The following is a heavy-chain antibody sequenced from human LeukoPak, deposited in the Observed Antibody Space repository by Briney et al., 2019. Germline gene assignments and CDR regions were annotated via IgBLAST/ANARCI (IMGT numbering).Heavy chain of an antibody. V-gene: IGHV4-61*02. Sequence: SETLSLTCTVSGNSISSGDNYWSWIRQPAGKGLEWIGRIYTSGSNNYNPSLKSRVTMSVDTSKNQFSLKLSSVTAADTAMYYCAREVADYGGYYYYHYMDVWGKGTTVTISS. CDR1: GNSISSGDNY. D-gene: IGHD4-23*01. CDR2: IYTSGSN. J-gene: IGHJ6*03. CDR3: AREVADYGGYYYYHYMDV.